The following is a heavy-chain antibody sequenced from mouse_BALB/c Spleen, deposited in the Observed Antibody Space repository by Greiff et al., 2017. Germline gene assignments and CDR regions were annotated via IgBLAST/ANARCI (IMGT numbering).Heavy chain of an antibody. J-gene: IGHJ2*01. CDR1: GYTFTSYW. D-gene: IGHD1-1*01. CDR2: IYPSDSYT. V-gene: IGHV1-69*02. CDR3: TRYYGSSYFDY. Sequence: VQLQQPGAELVRPGASVKLSCKASGYTFTSYWINWVKQRPGQGLEWIGNIYPSDSYTNYNQKFKDKATLTVDKSSSTAYMQLSSPTSEDSAVYYCTRYYGSSYFDYWGQGTTLTVSS.